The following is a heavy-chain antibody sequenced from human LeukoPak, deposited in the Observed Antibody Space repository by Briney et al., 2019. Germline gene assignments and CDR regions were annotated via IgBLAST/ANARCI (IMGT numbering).Heavy chain of an antibody. CDR1: GYTFTSYY. V-gene: IGHV1-69*05. Sequence: SVKVSCKASGYTFTSYYMHWVRQAPGQGLEWMGGIIPIFGTANYAQKFQGRVTITTDESTSTAYMELSSLRSEDTAVYYCARARARYWYFDLWGRGTLVTVSS. CDR3: ARARARYWYFDL. D-gene: IGHD3-10*01. J-gene: IGHJ2*01. CDR2: IIPIFGTA.